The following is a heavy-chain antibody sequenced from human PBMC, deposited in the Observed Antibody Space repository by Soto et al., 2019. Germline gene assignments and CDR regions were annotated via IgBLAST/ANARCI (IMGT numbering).Heavy chain of an antibody. V-gene: IGHV3-30*18. CDR1: GLTFSSYG. D-gene: IGHD2-21*02. CDR3: AKYGGNSGFDY. J-gene: IGHJ4*02. Sequence: QVQLVESGGGVVQPGRSLRLSCAASGLTFSSYGMHWVRQAPGKGLEWVAVISYDGSNKYYADSVKGRFTISRDNSKNTLYLQMNSLRAEDTAVYYCAKYGGNSGFDYWGQGTLVTVSS. CDR2: ISYDGSNK.